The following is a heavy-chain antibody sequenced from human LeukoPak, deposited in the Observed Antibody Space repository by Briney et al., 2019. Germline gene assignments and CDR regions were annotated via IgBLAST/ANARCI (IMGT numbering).Heavy chain of an antibody. J-gene: IGHJ6*02. CDR1: GGTFSSYA. CDR2: IIPIFGTA. Sequence: ASVKVSCKASGGTFSSYALSWVRQAPGQGLEWMGGIIPIFGTANYAQKFQGRVTITADESTSTAYMELSSLRSEDTAVYYCASGVVVPAAAYYYYYGMDVWGQGTTVTVSS. CDR3: ASGVVVPAAAYYYYYGMDV. D-gene: IGHD2-2*01. V-gene: IGHV1-69*13.